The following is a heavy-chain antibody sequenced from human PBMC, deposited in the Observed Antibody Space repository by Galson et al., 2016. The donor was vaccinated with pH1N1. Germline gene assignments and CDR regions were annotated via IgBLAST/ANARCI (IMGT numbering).Heavy chain of an antibody. V-gene: IGHV1-8*01. J-gene: IGHJ2*01. Sequence: SVKVSCKASGYTLTSYDINWVRQATGQGLEWMGWMNPNNGNADYAPKFQGRVTLTRNASINTAYMELSSLTSEHTAVYYCARGPVYWYFDLWGRGTPVIVSS. CDR3: ARGPVYWYFDL. CDR1: GYTLTSYD. CDR2: MNPNNGNA.